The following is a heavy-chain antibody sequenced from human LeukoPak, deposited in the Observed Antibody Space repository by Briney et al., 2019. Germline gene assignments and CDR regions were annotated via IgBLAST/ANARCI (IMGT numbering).Heavy chain of an antibody. CDR1: GFTFSSYA. V-gene: IGHV3-23*01. D-gene: IGHD3-22*01. CDR3: AASSGYYRIFDY. Sequence: GGSLRLSCAASGFTFSSYAMSWVRQAPGKGLEWVSAISGSGGSTYYADSVKGRFTISRDNSKNTPYLQMNSLRAEDTAVYYCAASSGYYRIFDYWGQGTLVTVSS. J-gene: IGHJ4*02. CDR2: ISGSGGST.